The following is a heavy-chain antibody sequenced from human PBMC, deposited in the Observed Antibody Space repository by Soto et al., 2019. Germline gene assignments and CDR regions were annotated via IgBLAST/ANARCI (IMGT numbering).Heavy chain of an antibody. V-gene: IGHV3-30-3*01. CDR1: GFTFSSYA. Sequence: GGSLRLSCAASGFTFSSYAMHWVRQAPGKGLEWVAVISYDGSNKYYADSVKGRFTISRDNSKNTLYLQMNSLRAEDTAVYYCARSRTQLWSPVDYWGQGTLVTVSS. J-gene: IGHJ4*02. CDR3: ARSRTQLWSPVDY. D-gene: IGHD5-18*01. CDR2: ISYDGSNK.